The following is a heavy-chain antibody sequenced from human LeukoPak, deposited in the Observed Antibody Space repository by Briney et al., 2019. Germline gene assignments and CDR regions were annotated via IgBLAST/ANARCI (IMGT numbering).Heavy chain of an antibody. CDR2: IRYDGSNK. Sequence: GGSLRLSCAASGFTFSSYGMHWVRQAPGKGLEWVAFIRYDGSNKYYADSVKGRFTISRDNSKNTLYLQMNSLRAEDTAVYYCAKDQALAAAGLAFDIWGQGTLVTVSS. CDR3: AKDQALAAAGLAFDI. J-gene: IGHJ4*02. V-gene: IGHV3-30*02. D-gene: IGHD6-13*01. CDR1: GFTFSSYG.